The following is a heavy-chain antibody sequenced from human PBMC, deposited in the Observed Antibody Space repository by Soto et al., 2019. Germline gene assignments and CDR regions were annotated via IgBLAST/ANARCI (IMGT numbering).Heavy chain of an antibody. CDR3: ARDYDSSGYPRYYFDY. J-gene: IGHJ4*02. V-gene: IGHV1-46*03. CDR1: GYTFTSYY. D-gene: IGHD3-22*01. CDR2: INPSGGST. Sequence: ASVKVSCKASGYTFTSYYMHWVRQAPGQGLEWMGIINPSGGSTSYAQKFQGRVTMTGDTSTSTVYMELSSLRSEDTAVYYCARDYDSSGYPRYYFDYWGQGTLVTVSS.